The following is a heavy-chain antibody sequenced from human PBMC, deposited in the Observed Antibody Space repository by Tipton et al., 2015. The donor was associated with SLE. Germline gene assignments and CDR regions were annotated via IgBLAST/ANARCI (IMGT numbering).Heavy chain of an antibody. Sequence: RSLRLSCAASGFTFSSYAMHWVRQAPGKGLEWVAVISYDGSNKYYADSVKGRFTISRDNSKNSLYLQMNSLRAEDTAVYYCARGRIVGATRPYFQHWGQGTLVTVSS. D-gene: IGHD1-26*01. CDR1: GFTFSSYA. V-gene: IGHV3-30-3*01. CDR3: ARGRIVGATRPYFQH. J-gene: IGHJ1*01. CDR2: ISYDGSNK.